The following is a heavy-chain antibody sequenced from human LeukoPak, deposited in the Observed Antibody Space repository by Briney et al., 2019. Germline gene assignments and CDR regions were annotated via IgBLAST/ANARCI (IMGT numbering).Heavy chain of an antibody. CDR3: ARQQWLVLYAFDI. V-gene: IGHV4-39*01. Sequence: SETLSLTCTVSGGCISSSSYYWGWIRQPPGKGLEWIGSIYYSGSTYYNPSLKSRVTISVDTSKNQFSLKLSSVTAADTAVYYCARQQWLVLYAFDIWGQGTMVTVSS. J-gene: IGHJ3*02. CDR1: GGCISSSSYY. CDR2: IYYSGST. D-gene: IGHD6-19*01.